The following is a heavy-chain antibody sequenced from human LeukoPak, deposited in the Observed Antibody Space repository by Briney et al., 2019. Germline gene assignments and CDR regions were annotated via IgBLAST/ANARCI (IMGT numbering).Heavy chain of an antibody. Sequence: GASVKVSCKASGYTFSIYGFSWVRQAPGQGLEWMGWISVYNGNTNYAQKLQGRVTMTTDTSTGTAYMELRSLRSDDTAVYYCARDLARYYYDSSGSVYYYYMDVWGKGTTVTVSS. V-gene: IGHV1-18*01. J-gene: IGHJ6*03. CDR1: GYTFSIYG. CDR3: ARDLARYYYDSSGSVYYYYMDV. D-gene: IGHD3-22*01. CDR2: ISVYNGNT.